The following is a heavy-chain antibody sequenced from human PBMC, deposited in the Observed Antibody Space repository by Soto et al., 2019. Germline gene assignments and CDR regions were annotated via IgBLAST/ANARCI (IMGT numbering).Heavy chain of an antibody. V-gene: IGHV1-69*01. J-gene: IGHJ6*02. CDR3: AVAAVRQIMAQESSGMAV. CDR1: GGTLSDYA. D-gene: IGHD3-10*01. CDR2: IMPTVDSA. Sequence: QVQLVQSGAEVKTPGSSVNVSCKASGGTLSDYAISWVRQAPGQGLEWMGGIMPTVDSANYAQNFQGRLTISADESTSTANLELSSLRSDDTAVYYCAVAAVRQIMAQESSGMAVWGQGTTVIVSS.